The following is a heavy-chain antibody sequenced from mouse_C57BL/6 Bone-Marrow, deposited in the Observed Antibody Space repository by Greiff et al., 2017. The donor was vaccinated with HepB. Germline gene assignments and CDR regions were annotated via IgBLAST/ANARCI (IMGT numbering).Heavy chain of an antibody. CDR3: ARERITTVVAPNWYFDV. Sequence: QVQLQQSGAELARPGASVKMSCKASGYTFTSYTMHWVKQRPGQGLEWIGYINPSSGYTKYNQKFKDKATLTADKSSSTAYMQLSSLTSEDSAVYYCARERITTVVAPNWYFDVWGTGTTVTVSS. D-gene: IGHD1-1*01. CDR2: INPSSGYT. V-gene: IGHV1-4*01. J-gene: IGHJ1*03. CDR1: GYTFTSYT.